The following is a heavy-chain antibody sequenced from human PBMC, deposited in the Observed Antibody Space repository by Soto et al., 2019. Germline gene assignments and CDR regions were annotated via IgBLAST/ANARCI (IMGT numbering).Heavy chain of an antibody. CDR3: ARTGIEPSGTMYGMDV. Sequence: GGSLRLSCAASGFTFSKYILNWVRQAPGKGLEWISSISRSSSTIYYADSVKGRFTISRDNAKNSLSLEMNSLRDEDTAVYYCARTGIEPSGTMYGMDVCGQGTTVTVYS. J-gene: IGHJ6*02. CDR1: GFTFSKYI. D-gene: IGHD6-13*01. CDR2: ISRSSSTI. V-gene: IGHV3-48*02.